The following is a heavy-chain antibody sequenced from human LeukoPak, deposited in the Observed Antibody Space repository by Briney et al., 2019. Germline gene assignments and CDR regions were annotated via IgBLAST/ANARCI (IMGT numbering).Heavy chain of an antibody. D-gene: IGHD2-15*01. Sequence: GGSLRLSXAASGFTFSSYAMSWVRHAPGKGLEWVSAISGSGGSTYYADSVKGRFTISRDNSKNTLYLQMNSLRAEDTAVYYCAKFGDCSGGSCYGEYFDYWGQGTLVTVSS. CDR2: ISGSGGST. J-gene: IGHJ4*02. V-gene: IGHV3-23*01. CDR3: AKFGDCSGGSCYGEYFDY. CDR1: GFTFSSYA.